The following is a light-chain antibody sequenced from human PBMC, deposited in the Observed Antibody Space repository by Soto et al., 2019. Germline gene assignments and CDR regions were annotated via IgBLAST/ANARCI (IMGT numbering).Light chain of an antibody. J-gene: IGLJ1*01. CDR2: NVS. V-gene: IGLV2-14*01. CDR3: TSYTSSSTYV. CDR1: SSDVGGHNS. Sequence: QSALTQPASVSGSPGQSSTISCTGTSSDVGGHNSVSWYQQHPGKAPKLMIYNVSNRPSGVSNRFSGSKSGNTASLTISGLLAEYEADYYCTSYTSSSTYVFGAGTKLTVL.